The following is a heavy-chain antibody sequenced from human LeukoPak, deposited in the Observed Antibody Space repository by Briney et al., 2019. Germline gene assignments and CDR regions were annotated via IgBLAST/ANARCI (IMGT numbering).Heavy chain of an antibody. J-gene: IGHJ5*02. CDR1: GYTFTSYY. V-gene: IGHV1-2*02. Sequence: ASVKVSCKASGYTFTSYYMHWVRQAPGQGLEWMGWINPNSGGTNYAQKFQGRVTMTRDTSISTAYMELSRLRSDDTAVYYCARARAVAVANWFDPWGQGTLVTVSS. D-gene: IGHD6-19*01. CDR2: INPNSGGT. CDR3: ARARAVAVANWFDP.